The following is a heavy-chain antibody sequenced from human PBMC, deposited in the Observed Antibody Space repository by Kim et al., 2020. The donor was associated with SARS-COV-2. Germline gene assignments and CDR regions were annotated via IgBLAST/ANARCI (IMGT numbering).Heavy chain of an antibody. CDR3: ARGNYYYDGRGNPRFWYF. J-gene: IGHJ2*01. CDR1: GVSISYYY. Sequence: SETLSLTCTVSGVSISYYYWTWIRQPPGKGLEWIGYVFDSGSTNYNPSLKSRVTISLGTSKKQFSLQLTSVTAADTAVYYCARGNYYYDGRGNPRFWYF. D-gene: IGHD3-22*01. CDR2: VFDSGST. V-gene: IGHV4-59*01.